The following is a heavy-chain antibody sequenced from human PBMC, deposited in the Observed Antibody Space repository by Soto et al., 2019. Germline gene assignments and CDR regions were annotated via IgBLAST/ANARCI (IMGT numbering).Heavy chain of an antibody. V-gene: IGHV4-59*01. CDR2: IYYNGST. D-gene: IGHD5-12*01. J-gene: IGHJ4*02. CDR1: GGSISSSY. Sequence: QVQLQESGPGLVKPSETLSLMCTVSGGSISSSYWSWIRQPPGKGLEWIGYIYYNGSTNYNPSLKSRVTISVDTSKNQFSLKLSSVTAADMAVYYCARERRDGYKHYFDYWGQGTLVTVSS. CDR3: ARERRDGYKHYFDY.